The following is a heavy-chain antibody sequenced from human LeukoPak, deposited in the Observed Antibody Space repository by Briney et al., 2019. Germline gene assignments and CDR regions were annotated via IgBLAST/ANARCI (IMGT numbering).Heavy chain of an antibody. Sequence: PSETLSLTCAVYGGSFSGYYWSWIRQPPGKGLEWIGEINHSGSTNYNPSLKSRVTISVDTSKNQFSLKLSSVTAADTAVYYCASHPSTYCSSTSCNWFDPWGQGTLVTVPS. V-gene: IGHV4-34*01. CDR1: GGSFSGYY. D-gene: IGHD2-2*01. CDR2: INHSGST. J-gene: IGHJ5*02. CDR3: ASHPSTYCSSTSCNWFDP.